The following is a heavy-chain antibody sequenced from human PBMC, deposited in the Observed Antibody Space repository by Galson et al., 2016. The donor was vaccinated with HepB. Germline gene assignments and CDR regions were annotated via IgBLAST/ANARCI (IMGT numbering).Heavy chain of an antibody. J-gene: IGHJ3*02. CDR2: IYYSGST. Sequence: SETLSLTCSVSGGSVGTSYWSWIRQPPGKTLEWIGYIYYSGSTTYNPSLRSRVTLSMDTDTSTTHFSLKLTSVTAADTAVYYCARHAERWLQRAFGIWGRGTIVSVSS. V-gene: IGHV4-59*02. CDR1: GGSVGTSY. D-gene: IGHD5-24*01. CDR3: ARHAERWLQRAFGI.